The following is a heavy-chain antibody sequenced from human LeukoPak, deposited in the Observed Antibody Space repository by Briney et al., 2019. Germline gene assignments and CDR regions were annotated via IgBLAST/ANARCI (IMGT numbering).Heavy chain of an antibody. J-gene: IGHJ4*02. D-gene: IGHD4-17*01. CDR1: GFTFTSCW. V-gene: IGHV3-48*01. CDR3: ARVRDYGDYPPDY. CDR2: ISSSSSTI. Sequence: GGSLRLSCAASGFTFTSCWMSWVRQAPGKGLEWVSYISSSSSTIYYADSVKGRFTISRDNAKNSLYLQMNSLRAEDTAVYYCARVRDYGDYPPDYWGQGTLVTVSS.